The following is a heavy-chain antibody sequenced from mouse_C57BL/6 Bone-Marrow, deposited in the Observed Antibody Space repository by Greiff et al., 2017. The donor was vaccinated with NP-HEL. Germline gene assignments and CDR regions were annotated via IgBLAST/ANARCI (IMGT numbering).Heavy chain of an antibody. CDR3: AYSNYGWYFDV. CDR1: GYTFTSYG. J-gene: IGHJ1*03. Sequence: QVQLKESGAELARPGASVKLSCKASGYTFTSYGISWVKQRTGKGLEWIGEIYPRSGNTYYNEKFKGKATLTADKSSSTAYMELRSLTSEDSAVYFCAYSNYGWYFDVWGTGTTVTVSS. V-gene: IGHV1-81*01. D-gene: IGHD2-5*01. CDR2: IYPRSGNT.